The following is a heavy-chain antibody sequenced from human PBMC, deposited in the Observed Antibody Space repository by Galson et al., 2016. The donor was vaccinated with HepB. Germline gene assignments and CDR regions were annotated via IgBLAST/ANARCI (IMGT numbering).Heavy chain of an antibody. Sequence: SLRLSCAASGLTFNNYAMIWVRQAPGKGLEWVSAISGRADSTYHADSVKGRFTISRDNSRNTLFLEMNSLSAEDTAVYFCAKGAREYVWGSYLDNWGQGTLVTVSS. CDR3: AKGAREYVWGSYLDN. V-gene: IGHV3-23*01. J-gene: IGHJ4*02. CDR1: GLTFNNYA. D-gene: IGHD3-16*01. CDR2: ISGRADST.